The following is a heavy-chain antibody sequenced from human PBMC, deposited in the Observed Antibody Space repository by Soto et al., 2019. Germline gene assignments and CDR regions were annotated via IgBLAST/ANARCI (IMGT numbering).Heavy chain of an antibody. V-gene: IGHV3-23*01. D-gene: IGHD2-15*01. CDR2: IRTTDGST. CDR1: GFKFRNYA. CDR3: ARGGEIVVLVAALRFAP. J-gene: IGHJ5*02. Sequence: GSLLLSCQASGFKFRNYAMSWVRQAPGKGPEWVSYIRTTDGSTHYADSVKGRFTISRDNSQNTLYLEMNSLTAGDTAVYYCARGGEIVVLVAALRFAPWGQGTQVTVYS.